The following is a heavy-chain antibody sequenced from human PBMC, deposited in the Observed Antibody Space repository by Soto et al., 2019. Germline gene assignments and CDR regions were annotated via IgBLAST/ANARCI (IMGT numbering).Heavy chain of an antibody. V-gene: IGHV3-48*01. CDR2: ISSTSSTI. CDR1: GFTLSSYS. J-gene: IGHJ6*03. CDR3: ARYDIYSSSTSCYYYYYYMDV. Sequence: GGSMRLSCAASGFTLSSYSMNWVRQAKGKGLEWVSYISSTSSTIYSAPSVKGPFTISRDNAKNSLYLQMNSLRAEDTAVYYCARYDIYSSSTSCYYYYYYMDVSAKPTTVTVSS. D-gene: IGHD2-2*01.